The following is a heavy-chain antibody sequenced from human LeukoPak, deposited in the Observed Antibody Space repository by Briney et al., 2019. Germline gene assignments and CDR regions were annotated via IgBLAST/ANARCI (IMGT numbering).Heavy chain of an antibody. CDR1: GRSLSTYY. J-gene: IGHJ4*02. Sequence: PSETLSLTCTVAGRSLSTYYWSWIRQPPGKGLEWIGYMSYSGSTNYNPSFKSRATASVDMSKNQLSLKLSSVAAADTAVYYCASIAVRNNYFEYWGQGTLVTVSS. CDR3: ASIAVRNNYFEY. V-gene: IGHV4-59*01. D-gene: IGHD6-19*01. CDR2: MSYSGST.